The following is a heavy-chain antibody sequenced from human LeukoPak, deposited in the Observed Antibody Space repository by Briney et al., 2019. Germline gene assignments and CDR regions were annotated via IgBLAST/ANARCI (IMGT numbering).Heavy chain of an antibody. D-gene: IGHD6-6*01. CDR1: GFTFSSYA. CDR3: ARSSIAARLADY. Sequence: GRSLRLSCAASGFTFSSYAMHWVRQAPGKGLEWVAVISYDGSNKYYADSVKGRFTISRDNAKNSLYLQMNSLRAEDTALYYCARSSIAARLADYWGQGTLVTVSS. J-gene: IGHJ4*02. V-gene: IGHV3-30*04. CDR2: ISYDGSNK.